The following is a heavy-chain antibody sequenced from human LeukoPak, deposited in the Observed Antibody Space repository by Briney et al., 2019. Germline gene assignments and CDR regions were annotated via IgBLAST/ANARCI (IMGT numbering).Heavy chain of an antibody. J-gene: IGHJ5*02. V-gene: IGHV3-23*01. CDR2: IGGSGDST. D-gene: IGHD3-10*01. CDR3: AKDLEVRGVTTGNWFDP. CDR1: GFTFSSYA. Sequence: GGSLRLSCAASGFTFSSYALSWVRQAPGKGLEWVSSIGGSGDSTYYAKSVRGRFTISRDNSKNTLYLQMNSLRAEDTAIYYCAKDLEVRGVTTGNWFDPWGQGTLVTVSS.